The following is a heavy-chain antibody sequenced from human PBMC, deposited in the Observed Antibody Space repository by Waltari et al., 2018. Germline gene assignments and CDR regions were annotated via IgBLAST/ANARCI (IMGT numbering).Heavy chain of an antibody. D-gene: IGHD3-3*01. Sequence: EVQLLESGGGLVQPGGSLRLSCAASGFTFSSYAMRWVRQAPGKGLEWVSAISGSGGSTYYADSVKGRFTISRDNSKNTLYLQMNSLRAEDTAVYYCARTYYDFWSGYAYYYYYGMDVWGQGTTVTVSS. J-gene: IGHJ6*02. CDR1: GFTFSSYA. CDR2: ISGSGGST. V-gene: IGHV3-23*01. CDR3: ARTYYDFWSGYAYYYYYGMDV.